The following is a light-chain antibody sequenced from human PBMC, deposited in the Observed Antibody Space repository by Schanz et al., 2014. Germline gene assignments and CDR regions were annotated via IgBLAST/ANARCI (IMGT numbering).Light chain of an antibody. CDR1: QSVSSN. V-gene: IGKV3-15*01. CDR2: GAS. Sequence: EIVMTQSPANLPASPGERATLSCRASQSVSSNLAWFQQKPGQAPRLLIYGASTRATGIPARFSGSGSGTEFTLTISSLQSEDFAVYYCQQYNNWPPWTFGQGTKVEIK. J-gene: IGKJ1*01. CDR3: QQYNNWPPWT.